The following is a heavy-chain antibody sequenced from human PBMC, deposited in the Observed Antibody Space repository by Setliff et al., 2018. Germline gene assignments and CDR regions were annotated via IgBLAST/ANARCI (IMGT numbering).Heavy chain of an antibody. CDR2: FDPEDGET. D-gene: IGHD3-22*01. Sequence: ASVKVSCKVSGYTLTELSMHWVRQAPGKGLEWMGGFDPEDGETIYAQKFQGRVTMTEDTSTDTAYMELSSLRSEDTAVYYCARDRNDNYESSGYYYAGGYMDVWGKGTTVTVSS. J-gene: IGHJ6*03. CDR3: ARDRNDNYESSGYYYAGGYMDV. V-gene: IGHV1-24*01. CDR1: GYTLTELS.